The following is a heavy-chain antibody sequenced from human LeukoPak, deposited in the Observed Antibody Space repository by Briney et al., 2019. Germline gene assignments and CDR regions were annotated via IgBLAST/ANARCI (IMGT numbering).Heavy chain of an antibody. Sequence: GGSLRLSCAASGFTFSSYAMNWVRQAPGKGLEWVSAISGGGGSTYYADSVKGRFTISRDNSRNTLYLQMNSLRAEDTAVYYCAKVPVTTPYYYGMDVWGQGTTVTVSS. D-gene: IGHD4-17*01. CDR2: ISGGGGST. CDR3: AKVPVTTPYYYGMDV. J-gene: IGHJ6*02. V-gene: IGHV3-23*01. CDR1: GFTFSSYA.